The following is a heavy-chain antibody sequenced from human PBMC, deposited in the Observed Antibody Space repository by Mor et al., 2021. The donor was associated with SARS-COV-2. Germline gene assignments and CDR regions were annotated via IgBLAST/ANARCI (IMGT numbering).Heavy chain of an antibody. J-gene: IGHJ4*02. CDR2: GST. Sequence: GSTNYNPSLKSRVTISVDTSKNQFSLKLSSVTAADTAVYYGARGGSGSYMVDYWGQGTL. V-gene: IGHV4-59*09. CDR3: ARGGSGSYMVDY. D-gene: IGHD1-26*01.